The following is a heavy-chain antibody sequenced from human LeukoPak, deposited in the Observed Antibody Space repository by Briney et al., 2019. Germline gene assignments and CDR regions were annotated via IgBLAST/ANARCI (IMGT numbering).Heavy chain of an antibody. CDR2: IYYSGST. CDR1: GGSISSYY. J-gene: IGHJ6*02. Sequence: SETLSLTCTVSGGSISSYYWSWIRQPPGKGLEWIGYIYYSGSTNYNPSLKSRVTISVDTSKNQFSLKLSSVTAADTAVYYCARDSYSGYDYYYYYGMDVWGQGTTVTVSS. V-gene: IGHV4-59*01. D-gene: IGHD5-12*01. CDR3: ARDSYSGYDYYYYYGMDV.